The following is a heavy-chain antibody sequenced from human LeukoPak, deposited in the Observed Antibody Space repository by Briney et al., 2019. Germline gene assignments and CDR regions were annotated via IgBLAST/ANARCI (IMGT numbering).Heavy chain of an antibody. CDR3: ARGPVSGLDAFDI. Sequence: ASVKVSCKASGYSFSGYYINWVRQAPGQGLEWMGWINPNTGATDYAQKFQDRVTMTRDTSISTAYVELTGLTSDDTAVYYCARGPVSGLDAFDIWGQGTMVSVSS. J-gene: IGHJ3*02. CDR2: INPNTGAT. V-gene: IGHV1-2*02. CDR1: GYSFSGYY. D-gene: IGHD6-19*01.